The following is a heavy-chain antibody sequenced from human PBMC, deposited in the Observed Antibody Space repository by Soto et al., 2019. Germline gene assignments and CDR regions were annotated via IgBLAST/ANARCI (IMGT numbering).Heavy chain of an antibody. Sequence: GGSLRLSCAGSGFTFSNFWMHWVRQAPGKGLVWVARINTDGSVTSHADSVKGRFTISRDNAKSTLYLQMTSLREEDSAIYYCARQTGLGATNYWGRGTLVTVS. J-gene: IGHJ4*02. V-gene: IGHV3-74*01. CDR2: INTDGSVT. CDR3: ARQTGLGATNY. CDR1: GFTFSNFW. D-gene: IGHD1-26*01.